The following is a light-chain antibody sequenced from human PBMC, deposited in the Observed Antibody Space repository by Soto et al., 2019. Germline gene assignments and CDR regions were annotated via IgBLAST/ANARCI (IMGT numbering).Light chain of an antibody. J-gene: IGLJ3*02. CDR3: ATWDDSLHGWV. CDR2: TNN. CDR1: SSNIGSNT. Sequence: QSVLTQPPSASGTPGQRVTISCSGSSSNIGSNTVSWYQQLPGTAPKLLIYTNNQRPSGVPDRLAGSKSGTSASLAISGLQSEDEADYYCATWDDSLHGWVFGGGTKLTVL. V-gene: IGLV1-44*01.